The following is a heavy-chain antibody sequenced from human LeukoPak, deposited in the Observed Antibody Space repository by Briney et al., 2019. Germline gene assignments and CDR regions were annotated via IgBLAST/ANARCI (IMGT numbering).Heavy chain of an antibody. V-gene: IGHV4-59*08. D-gene: IGHD3-22*01. CDR3: VRQGTNSGYYLLDY. Sequence: SETLSLTCAVYGGSFSGYYWSWIRQPPGKGLEWIGYIYYSGSTNYNPSLESRVTISVDTSKNQFSLKLSSVTVADTTTYYCVRQGTNSGYYLLDYWGQGHLVIVSS. J-gene: IGHJ4*02. CDR2: IYYSGST. CDR1: GGSFSGYY.